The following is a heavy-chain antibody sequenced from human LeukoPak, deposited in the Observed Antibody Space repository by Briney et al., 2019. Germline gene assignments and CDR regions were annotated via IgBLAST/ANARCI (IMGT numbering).Heavy chain of an antibody. D-gene: IGHD3-10*01. Sequence: GASVKVSCKASGYTFTSYAMHWVRQAPGQRLEWMGWINAGNGNTKYSQKFQGRVTITRDTSASTAYMELSSLRSEDTAVYYCARDRAPITMVRGVINWFDPWGQGTLVTVSS. CDR2: INAGNGNT. V-gene: IGHV1-3*01. CDR3: ARDRAPITMVRGVINWFDP. J-gene: IGHJ5*02. CDR1: GYTFTSYA.